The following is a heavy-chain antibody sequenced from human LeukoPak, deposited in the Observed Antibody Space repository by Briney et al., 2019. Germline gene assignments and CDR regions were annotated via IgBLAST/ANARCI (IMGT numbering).Heavy chain of an antibody. V-gene: IGHV3-30*18. J-gene: IGHJ4*02. CDR3: AKVFRGGISSGWYHASDY. Sequence: PGGSLRLSCAASGFTFSSYGMHWVRQAPGKGLEWVAVISYDGSNKYYADSVKGRFTISRDNSKNTLYLQMNSLRAEDTAVYYCAKVFRGGISSGWYHASDYWGQGTLVTVSS. CDR2: ISYDGSNK. CDR1: GFTFSSYG. D-gene: IGHD6-19*01.